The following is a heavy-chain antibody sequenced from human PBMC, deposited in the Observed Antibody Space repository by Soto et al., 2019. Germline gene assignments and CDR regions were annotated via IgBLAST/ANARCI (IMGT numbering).Heavy chain of an antibody. J-gene: IGHJ4*02. CDR3: ARHEGNGNVWPLDY. Sequence: QVQLLESGPGLVKPSETLSLTCTVSGDSIGTTHSYWAWIRQSPGKVLEWIGNIHYSGSTYYMPSNRSRVTLYVDTSKNQFSLRLTSVTAEDTAVYYCARHEGNGNVWPLDYWGQGILVTVSS. D-gene: IGHD2-8*01. CDR1: GDSIGTTHSY. CDR2: IHYSGST. V-gene: IGHV4-39*01.